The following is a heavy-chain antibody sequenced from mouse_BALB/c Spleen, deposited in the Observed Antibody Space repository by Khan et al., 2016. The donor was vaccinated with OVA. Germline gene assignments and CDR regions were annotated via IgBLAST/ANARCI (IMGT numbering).Heavy chain of an antibody. CDR3: AKMGDGRYFDV. V-gene: IGHV5-17*02. Sequence: EVELVEPGGGLVQPGGSRKLSCAASGFTFSDFVMHWVRQAPEKGLEWVAYISSGSSSIYYADTVKGRFTISRDHPKNTLFLQMTSPRSEDTAVYYCAKMGDGRYFDVWGAGTTVTVSS. CDR2: ISSGSSSI. J-gene: IGHJ1*01. D-gene: IGHD2-3*01. CDR1: GFTFSDFV.